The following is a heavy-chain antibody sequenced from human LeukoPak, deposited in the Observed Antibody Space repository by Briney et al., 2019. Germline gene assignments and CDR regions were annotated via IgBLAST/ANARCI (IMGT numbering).Heavy chain of an antibody. Sequence: PSETLSLTCTVYGGSFSGYYWSWIRQPPGKGLEWIGEINHSGSTNYNPSLKSRVIISVDTSKNQFSLKLSSVTAADTAVYYCARPHIKHMYYYYYYMDVWGKGTTVTVSS. D-gene: IGHD1-14*01. CDR2: INHSGST. CDR3: ARPHIKHMYYYYYYMDV. J-gene: IGHJ6*03. V-gene: IGHV4-34*01. CDR1: GGSFSGYY.